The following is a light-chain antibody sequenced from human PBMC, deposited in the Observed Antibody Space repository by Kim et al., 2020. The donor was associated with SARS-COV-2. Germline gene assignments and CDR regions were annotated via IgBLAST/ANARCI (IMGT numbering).Light chain of an antibody. V-gene: IGLV3-1*01. CDR3: QAWDSSNWV. CDR2: QDR. J-gene: IGLJ3*02. Sequence: SVSPGQTASITCSGDKLGDKYVCWYQQKPGQSPVLVIYQDRKRPSGIPERFSGSNSGNTATLTISGTQAMDEADYYCQAWDSSNWVFGGGTQLTVL. CDR1: KLGDKY.